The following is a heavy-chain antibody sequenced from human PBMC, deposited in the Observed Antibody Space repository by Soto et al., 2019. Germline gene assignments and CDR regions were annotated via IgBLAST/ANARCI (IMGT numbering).Heavy chain of an antibody. D-gene: IGHD2-15*01. J-gene: IGHJ4*02. V-gene: IGHV1-46*02. CDR1: GYSFKDHY. CDR3: ARISCKGGSCYFDFDH. Sequence: ASVKVSCKASGYSFKDHYMHWVRQAPGRGLEWVGIINPSGEHTNYAQQFRGRVAMTRDTSTSTAYMELRSLRSEDTAVYFCARISCKGGSCYFDFDHWGQGTLVTAPQ. CDR2: INPSGEHT.